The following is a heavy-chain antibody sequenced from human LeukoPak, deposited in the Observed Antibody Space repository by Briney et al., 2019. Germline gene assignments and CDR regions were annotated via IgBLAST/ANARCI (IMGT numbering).Heavy chain of an antibody. J-gene: IGHJ6*02. CDR2: IYYSGST. CDR1: GGSISSYY. D-gene: IGHD3-10*01. V-gene: IGHV4-59*01. Sequence: SETLSLTCTVSGGSISSYYWSWIRQPAGKGLEWIGYIYYSGSTNYNPSLKSRVTISVDTSKNQFSLKLSSVTAADTAVYYCARLGRGYYYGMDVWGQGTTVTVSS. CDR3: ARLGRGYYYGMDV.